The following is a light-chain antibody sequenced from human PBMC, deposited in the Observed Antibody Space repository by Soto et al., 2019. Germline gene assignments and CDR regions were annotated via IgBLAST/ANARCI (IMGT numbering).Light chain of an antibody. V-gene: IGLV2-23*01. Sequence: QSALTQPASVSGSPGQSITISCTGTSSDVGSSNLVSWYQQHPGKAPKLMIYEGSERPSGVSNRFSGSKSGTTASLTISGLQAEDEADYYCCSYAGTRTYVFGTGTKLTVL. CDR2: EGS. J-gene: IGLJ1*01. CDR1: SSDVGSSNL. CDR3: CSYAGTRTYV.